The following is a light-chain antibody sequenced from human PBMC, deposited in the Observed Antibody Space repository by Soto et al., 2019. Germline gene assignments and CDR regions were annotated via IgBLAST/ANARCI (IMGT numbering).Light chain of an antibody. V-gene: IGLV2-14*02. Sequence: QSALTQPASVSGSPGQSITISCTGTSRDVGSYNLVSWYQQHPGKAPKLMIYEVYKRHSGVSDRFSGSRSGSTASLAITGLQAEDEGDYYCQSYDSTLSARYVFGTGTKVTVL. CDR2: EVY. CDR1: SRDVGSYNL. CDR3: QSYDSTLSARYV. J-gene: IGLJ1*01.